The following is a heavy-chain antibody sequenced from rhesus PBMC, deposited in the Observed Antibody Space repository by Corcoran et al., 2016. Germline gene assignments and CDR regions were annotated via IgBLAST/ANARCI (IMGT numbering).Heavy chain of an antibody. V-gene: IGHV3-30*02. J-gene: IGHJ4*01. CDR1: GWYVINHW. Sequence: EVQLVESGAGLVQPGGSLRLPRAASGWYVINHWLCWGRQARVKGLEGVARIDGIAEDDTADSAASVRGIFTISRDVSKNTLYLQMSSLKAEDTAVYYCTTLLYSGGWSFDYWGQGVLVTVSS. D-gene: IGHD6-37*01. CDR2: IDGIAEDDTA. CDR3: TTLLYSGGWSFDY.